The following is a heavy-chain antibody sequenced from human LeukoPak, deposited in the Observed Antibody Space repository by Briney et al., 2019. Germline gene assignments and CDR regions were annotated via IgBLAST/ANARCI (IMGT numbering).Heavy chain of an antibody. CDR1: GGSISSYY. D-gene: IGHD3-3*01. V-gene: IGHV4-4*07. CDR2: IYTSGST. CDR3: ARWSGGWSASAFDI. Sequence: SETLSLTCTVSGGSISSYYWSWIRQPAGKGLEWIGRIYTSGSTNYNPSLKSRVTMSVDTSKNQLSLKLSSVTAADTAVYYCARWSGGWSASAFDIWGQGTMVTVSS. J-gene: IGHJ3*02.